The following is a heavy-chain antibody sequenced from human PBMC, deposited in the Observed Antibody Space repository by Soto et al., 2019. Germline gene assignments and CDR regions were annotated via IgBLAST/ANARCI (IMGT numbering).Heavy chain of an antibody. J-gene: IGHJ4*02. D-gene: IGHD5-18*01. CDR2: INPNSGGT. Sequence: QVQLVHSGAAVKKPGASVKVSCKASGYTFTGYYMHWVRQAPGQGLEWMGWINPNSGGTNYAQKFQGRVTMTRDTSISTAYMELSRLRSDDTAVYYCARVRKQLWLQGGFDYWGQGTLVTVSS. CDR3: ARVRKQLWLQGGFDY. CDR1: GYTFTGYY. V-gene: IGHV1-2*02.